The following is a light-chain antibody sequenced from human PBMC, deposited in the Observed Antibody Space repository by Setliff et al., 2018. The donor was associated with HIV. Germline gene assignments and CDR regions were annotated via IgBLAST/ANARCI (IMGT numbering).Light chain of an antibody. CDR1: ISDIGSYNR. CDR3: SSYTSSSTYV. V-gene: IGLV2-14*03. CDR2: DVG. J-gene: IGLJ1*01. Sequence: QSVLTQPPSVSASPGQSIIIFCTGTISDIGSYNRVSWYQQHPGKAPKLMIYDVGNRPSGVSNRFSGSKSGNTASLTISGLQAEDEADYYCSSYTSSSTYVFGTGTKVTVL.